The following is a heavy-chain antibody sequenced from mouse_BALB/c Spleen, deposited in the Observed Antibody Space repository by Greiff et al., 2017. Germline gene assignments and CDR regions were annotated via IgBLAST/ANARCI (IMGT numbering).Heavy chain of an antibody. V-gene: IGHV1-82*01. CDR3: ARRVYDGYPHYYAMDY. Sequence: VQLVESGPELVKPGASVKISCKASGYAFSSSWMNWVKQRPGQGLEWIGRIYPGDGDTNYNGKFKGKATLTADKSSSTAYMQLSSLTSVDSAVYFCARRVYDGYPHYYAMDYWGQGTSVTVSS. D-gene: IGHD2-3*01. J-gene: IGHJ4*01. CDR2: IYPGDGDT. CDR1: GYAFSSSW.